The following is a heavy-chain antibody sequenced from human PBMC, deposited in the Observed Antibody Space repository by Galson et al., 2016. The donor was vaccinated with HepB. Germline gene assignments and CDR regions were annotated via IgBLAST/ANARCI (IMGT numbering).Heavy chain of an antibody. V-gene: IGHV3-66*01. J-gene: IGHJ4*02. CDR1: GVTVSNNY. Sequence: SLRLSCAASGVTVSNNYMSWVRQAPGRGLEWVSVIYSGGETYYADSVKGRFTISSDNSKNTVFLQMNRLRAEDKAVYYCARGTWTWNGGQGTLVTVSS. D-gene: IGHD3/OR15-3a*01. CDR2: IYSGGET. CDR3: ARGTWTWN.